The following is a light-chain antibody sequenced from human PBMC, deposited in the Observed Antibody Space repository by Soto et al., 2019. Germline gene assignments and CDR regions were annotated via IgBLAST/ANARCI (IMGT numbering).Light chain of an antibody. CDR1: QSVSSN. CDR2: GAS. Sequence: DIVLTQSPDTLSLSPGERATLSCRASQSVSSNYLAWYQQKPGQAPRLLIYGASTRATGIPGRFRGSGSGTEFTITITSLQSEDFAVYFCQQYNNLPPDTFGQGTKLEIK. J-gene: IGKJ2*01. CDR3: QQYNNLPPDT. V-gene: IGKV3-15*01.